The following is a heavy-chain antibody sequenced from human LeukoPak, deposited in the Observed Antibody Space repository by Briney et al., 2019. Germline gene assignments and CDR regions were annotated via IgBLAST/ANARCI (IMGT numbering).Heavy chain of an antibody. CDR2: INPNSGGT. D-gene: IGHD3-10*01. V-gene: IGHV1-2*02. CDR3: ARGGSRITMVRGVTRGYYFDY. Sequence: SVKVSCKASGYTFTGYYMHWVRQAPGQGLEWMGWINPNSGGTNYAQKFPGRVTMTRDTSISTAYMELSRLRSDDTAVYYCARGGSRITMVRGVTRGYYFDYWGQGTLVTVSS. J-gene: IGHJ4*02. CDR1: GYTFTGYY.